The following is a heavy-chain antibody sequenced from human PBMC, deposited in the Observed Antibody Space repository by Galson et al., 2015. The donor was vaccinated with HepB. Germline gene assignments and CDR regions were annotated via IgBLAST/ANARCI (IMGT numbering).Heavy chain of an antibody. D-gene: IGHD1-1*01. CDR2: IGNSGGTT. V-gene: IGHV3-23*01. Sequence: SLRLSCAASGFTFSNYGMNWVRQAPGKGLEWVPGIGNSGGTTYYADSVKGRFTISRDNSKNTLYLQMNSLRAEDTAVYYCAKDRYNWNDHGMDVWGQGTTVTVSS. CDR1: GFTFSNYG. J-gene: IGHJ6*02. CDR3: AKDRYNWNDHGMDV.